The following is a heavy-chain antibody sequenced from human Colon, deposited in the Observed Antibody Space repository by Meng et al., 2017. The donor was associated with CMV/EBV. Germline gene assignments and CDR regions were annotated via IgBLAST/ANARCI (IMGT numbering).Heavy chain of an antibody. V-gene: IGHV3-30-3*02. CDR3: AKSAPGKAFDP. CDR1: GFAFSIYA. J-gene: IGHJ5*02. D-gene: IGHD4-23*01. Sequence: LSWAASGFAFSIYAMHWLRQAPGKGLEWVAFISFEGSNQYYADSVEGRFTISRDNSKSTVFLQMNSLRAEDTAVYYCAKSAPGKAFDPWGQGTLVTVSS. CDR2: ISFEGSNQ.